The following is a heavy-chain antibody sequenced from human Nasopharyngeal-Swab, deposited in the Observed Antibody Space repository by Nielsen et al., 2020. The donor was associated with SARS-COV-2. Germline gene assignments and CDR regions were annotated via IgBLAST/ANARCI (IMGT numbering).Heavy chain of an antibody. D-gene: IGHD2-2*01. J-gene: IGHJ4*02. Sequence: SLKISCAASGFTFDDYAMHWVRQAPGKGLEWVSGISWNSGSIGYADSVKGRFTISGDNAKNSLSLQLNSLRAEDTAVYYCARYCGTTSCPRGFDYWGQGTLVTVSS. CDR2: ISWNSGSI. CDR3: ARYCGTTSCPRGFDY. V-gene: IGHV3-9*01. CDR1: GFTFDDYA.